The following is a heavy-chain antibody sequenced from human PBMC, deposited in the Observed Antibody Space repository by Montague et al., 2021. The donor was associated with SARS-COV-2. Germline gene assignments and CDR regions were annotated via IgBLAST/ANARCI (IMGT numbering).Heavy chain of an antibody. CDR3: ESHRLGITRFGVVTGSGLDD. D-gene: IGHD3-3*01. CDR2: IYDSGST. J-gene: IGHJ4*02. Sequence: SETLSLTCTVSGGSISSSYYYWGWIRQPTGKGLEWIGSIYDSGSTYYNPSLKSRVTISVDTSKNQFYLKLRSVTAADTAVYYCESHRLGITRFGVVTGSGLDDWGQGTLVTVSS. CDR1: GGSISSSYYY. V-gene: IGHV4-39*01.